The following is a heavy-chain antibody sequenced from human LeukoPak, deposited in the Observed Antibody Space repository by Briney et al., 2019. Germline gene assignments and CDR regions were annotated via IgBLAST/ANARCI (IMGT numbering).Heavy chain of an antibody. D-gene: IGHD6-13*01. Sequence: ASVEVSCKASGYTFTGYYMLWVRQAPGHGLEWRGWINPNSGGTNYAQKFQGRVTMTRDTSISTAYMELSRLRSDDTAVYYGARERYSSSWGRLRNWFDPWGQGTLVTVSS. J-gene: IGHJ5*02. CDR2: INPNSGGT. CDR1: GYTFTGYY. V-gene: IGHV1-2*02. CDR3: ARERYSSSWGRLRNWFDP.